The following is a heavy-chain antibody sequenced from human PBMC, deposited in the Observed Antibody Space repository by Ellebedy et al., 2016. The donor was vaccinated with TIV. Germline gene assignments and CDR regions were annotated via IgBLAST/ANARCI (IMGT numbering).Heavy chain of an antibody. CDR1: GFTFSSYA. CDR2: ISGSGGST. V-gene: IGHV3-23*01. J-gene: IGHJ4*02. Sequence: GESLKISCAASGFTFSSYAMSWVRQAPGKGLEWVSAISGSGGSTYYADSVKGRFTISRDNSKNTLYLQMNSLRAEDTAVYYCAKPTTYYDILTGWGQGTLVTVSS. D-gene: IGHD3-9*01. CDR3: AKPTTYYDILTG.